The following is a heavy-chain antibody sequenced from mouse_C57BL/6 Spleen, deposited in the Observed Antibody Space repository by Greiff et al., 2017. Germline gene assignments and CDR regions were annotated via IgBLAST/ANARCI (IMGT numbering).Heavy chain of an antibody. J-gene: IGHJ3*01. Sequence: QVQLQQSGAELVKPGASVKISCKASGYAFSSYWMNWVKQRPGKGLEWIGQIYPGDGDTNYNGKFKGKATLTADKSSSTAYMQLSSLTSEDSAVYFCARGAYSNSTWFAYWGQGTLVTVSA. CDR3: ARGAYSNSTWFAY. V-gene: IGHV1-80*01. CDR2: IYPGDGDT. CDR1: GYAFSSYW. D-gene: IGHD2-5*01.